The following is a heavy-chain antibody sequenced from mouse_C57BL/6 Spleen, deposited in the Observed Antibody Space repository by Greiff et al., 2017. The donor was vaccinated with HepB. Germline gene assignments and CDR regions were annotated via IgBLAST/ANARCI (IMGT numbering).Heavy chain of an antibody. CDR3: ARGTTVVRYYYAMDD. J-gene: IGHJ4*01. Sequence: EVMLVESGGGLVKPGGSLKLSCAASGFTFSDYGMHWVRQAPEKGLEWVAYISSGSSTIYYADTVKGRFTISRDNAKNTLFLQMTSLRSEDTAMYYCARGTTVVRYYYAMDDWGQGTSVTVSS. V-gene: IGHV5-17*01. CDR2: ISSGSSTI. D-gene: IGHD1-1*01. CDR1: GFTFSDYG.